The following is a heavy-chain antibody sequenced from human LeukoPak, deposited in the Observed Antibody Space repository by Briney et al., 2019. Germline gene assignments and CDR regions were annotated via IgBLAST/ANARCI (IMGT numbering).Heavy chain of an antibody. Sequence: GGSLRLSCTDSGFLFSDFIDHTMVWVRQAPGKGLEWVSYISSSSTSISYADSVRGRFSISRDNAQRSLYLHMNSLRDEDTAVYYCAREFSVVGNFDYWGQGTLVIVSS. CDR3: AREFSVVGNFDY. V-gene: IGHV3-21*01. CDR1: GFLFSDFIDHT. CDR2: ISSSSTSI. J-gene: IGHJ4*02. D-gene: IGHD2-21*01.